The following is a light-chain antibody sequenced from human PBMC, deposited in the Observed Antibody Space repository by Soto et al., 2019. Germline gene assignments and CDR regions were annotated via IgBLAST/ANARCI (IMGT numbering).Light chain of an antibody. CDR2: GVT. Sequence: QSALTQPASVSGSPGQSITISCTGSNSDIGAYNYVSWYQQHPGKAHKLIIHGVTNRPSGVSHRFSGSKSDYTASLTISGLQAEDEGDYYCSSYTTAYFYVFGTGTKVTVL. CDR3: SSYTTAYFYV. V-gene: IGLV2-14*01. J-gene: IGLJ1*01. CDR1: NSDIGAYNY.